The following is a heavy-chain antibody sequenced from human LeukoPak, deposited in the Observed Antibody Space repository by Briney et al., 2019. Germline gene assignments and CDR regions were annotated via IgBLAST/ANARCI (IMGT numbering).Heavy chain of an antibody. CDR1: GYTFNSYG. CDR3: ARDFIPIDSSGYNWFDP. CDR2: ISTYNGLT. Sequence: ASVKVSCKASGYTFNSYGVNWVRQAPGQGLEWMGWISTYNGLTNYAQKLQGRVTMTTDTSTSTAYMELRSLRSDDTAVYYCARDFIPIDSSGYNWFDPWGQGTLVTVSS. V-gene: IGHV1-18*01. D-gene: IGHD3-22*01. J-gene: IGHJ5*02.